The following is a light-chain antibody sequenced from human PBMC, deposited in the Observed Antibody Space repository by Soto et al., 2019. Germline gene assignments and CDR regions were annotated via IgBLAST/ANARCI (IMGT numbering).Light chain of an antibody. Sequence: IQMTQSPSTLSASVGDRVIITCLASQGIGSWVAWYQQKPGKAPKLLIYKASTLESGVPSRFSGSGSGTDFTLTISSLQPDDFATYYCQQYDTYWTFGQGTKVEI. V-gene: IGKV1-5*03. J-gene: IGKJ1*01. CDR1: QGIGSW. CDR2: KAS. CDR3: QQYDTYWT.